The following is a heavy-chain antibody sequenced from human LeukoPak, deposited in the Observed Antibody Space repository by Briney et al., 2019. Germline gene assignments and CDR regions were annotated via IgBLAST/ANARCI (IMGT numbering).Heavy chain of an antibody. V-gene: IGHV4-39*01. D-gene: IGHD6-19*01. CDR1: GGSISSSSYY. CDR2: IYYSGST. CDR3: ASRWLVLVY. Sequence: PSETLSLTCTVSGGSISSSSYYWGWIRQPPGKGLEWIGSIYYSGSTYYNPSLKSRVTISVDTSKNQFSLKLSSVTAADTAVYYCASRWLVLVYWGQGTLVTVSS. J-gene: IGHJ4*02.